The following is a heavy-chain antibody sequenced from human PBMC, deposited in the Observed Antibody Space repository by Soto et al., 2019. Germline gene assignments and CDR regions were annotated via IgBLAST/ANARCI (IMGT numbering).Heavy chain of an antibody. CDR3: TKGRYLEWFLSGGGEKS. V-gene: IGHV3-23*01. J-gene: IGHJ5*02. CDR1: GFTFRIYA. CDR2: INGGGIST. D-gene: IGHD3-3*01. Sequence: GGSLSLSFAASGFTFRIYAMSWVRQTPEKGLEWVSPINGGGISTYYADSVKGRFTISRDQAKNTIYLQIKSLRVEDTAMYYCTKGRYLEWFLSGGGEKSWGRGTLVTVSS.